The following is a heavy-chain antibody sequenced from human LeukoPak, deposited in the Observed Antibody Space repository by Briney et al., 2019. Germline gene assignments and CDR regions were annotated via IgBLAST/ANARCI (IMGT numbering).Heavy chain of an antibody. CDR1: GGSISTTNW. J-gene: IGHJ4*02. D-gene: IGHD2/OR15-2a*01. Sequence: SETLSLTCDVSGGSISTTNWWTWLRQPPGGGLEWIGEVHLNGRTHYSSSLESRVTISVDMAENHISLQLTSVTAADTAVYYWARGGGFYRPLDFSGPGTLVIVSS. CDR3: ARGGGFYRPLDF. V-gene: IGHV4-4*02. CDR2: VHLNGRT.